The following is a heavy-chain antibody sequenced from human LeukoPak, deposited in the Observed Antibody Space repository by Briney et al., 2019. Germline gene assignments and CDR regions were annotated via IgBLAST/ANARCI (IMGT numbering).Heavy chain of an antibody. D-gene: IGHD4-23*01. CDR3: AREGCNSVWGYFDL. CDR1: GFTVSSNY. CDR2: IYSGDST. V-gene: IGHV3-66*01. Sequence: GGSLRLSCPASGFTVSSNYISWVRQAPGKGLEWVSVIYSGDSTYYADSVKGRFTISRDNSKNTLYLQMNSLRAEDTAVYYCAREGCNSVWGYFDLWGRGTLVTVSS. J-gene: IGHJ2*01.